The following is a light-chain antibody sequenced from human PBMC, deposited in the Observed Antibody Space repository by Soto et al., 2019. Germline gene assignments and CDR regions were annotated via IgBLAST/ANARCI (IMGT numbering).Light chain of an antibody. CDR3: QSYDSGLSGYVV. Sequence: QSVLTQPPSLSGAPGQRVTISCTGSSSNIGAGYDVHWYQQLPGTAPKLLIYGNSNRPSGVPDRFSGSKSGTSASLAITGLQAEDEADYFCQSYDSGLSGYVVFGGGTQLTVL. CDR1: SSNIGAGYD. J-gene: IGLJ2*01. V-gene: IGLV1-40*01. CDR2: GNS.